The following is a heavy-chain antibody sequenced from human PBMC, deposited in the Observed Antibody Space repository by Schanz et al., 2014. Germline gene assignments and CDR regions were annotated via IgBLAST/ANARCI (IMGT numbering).Heavy chain of an antibody. J-gene: IGHJ4*02. CDR1: GFAVDNYY. CDR2: IFTDGRT. CDR3: ARLDPYCRSGTCSRAFDF. D-gene: IGHD2-15*01. Sequence: EVQLVASGGGLVQPGGSLRLSCAASGFAVDNYYMSCVRQAPGRGLEWFSIIFTDGRTYYADSVKGRFTISRDSSKNTLFLQMNSLRTEDTAVYYCARLDPYCRSGTCSRAFDFWGQGTLVTGSS. V-gene: IGHV3-66*02.